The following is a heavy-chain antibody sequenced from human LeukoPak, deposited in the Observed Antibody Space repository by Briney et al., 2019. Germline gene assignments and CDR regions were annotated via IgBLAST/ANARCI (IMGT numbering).Heavy chain of an antibody. J-gene: IGHJ4*02. CDR2: IWYDGSEK. Sequence: PGGSLRRSCAASGFIFRNHGMHWVRQAPGKGLEWVTFIWYDGSEKYYADSVRGRFTISRDNSKNTVNLQMNSLRTEDTALYYCAKDLSSGWSFDSWGQGTLVTVSS. V-gene: IGHV3-30*02. CDR1: GFIFRNHG. D-gene: IGHD6-19*01. CDR3: AKDLSSGWSFDS.